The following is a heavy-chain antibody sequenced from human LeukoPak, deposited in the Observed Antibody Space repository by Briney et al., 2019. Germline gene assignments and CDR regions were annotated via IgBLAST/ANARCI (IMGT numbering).Heavy chain of an antibody. CDR3: ARGKGSRYDSTVMPNYYYYYYMDV. J-gene: IGHJ6*03. CDR2: INWNGGST. D-gene: IGHD5-12*01. V-gene: IGHV3-20*04. Sequence: PGGSLRLSCAASGFTFDDYGMSWVRQAPGKALEWVSGINWNGGSTGYADSVKGRFTISRDNAKNSLYLQMNSLRAEDTALYYCARGKGSRYDSTVMPNYYYYYYMDVWGKGTTVTVSS. CDR1: GFTFDDYG.